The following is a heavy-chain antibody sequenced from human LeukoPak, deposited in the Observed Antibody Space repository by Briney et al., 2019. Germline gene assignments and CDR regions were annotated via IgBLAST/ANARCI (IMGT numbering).Heavy chain of an antibody. V-gene: IGHV4-34*01. CDR2: INHSGST. J-gene: IGHJ6*03. D-gene: IGHD6-13*01. Sequence: SETLSLTCAVYGGSFSGYYWSWIRQPPGKGLEWIGEINHSGSTNYNPSLKSRVAISVDTSKNQFSLKLSSVTAADTAVYYCARHSSSSWSYNYYYMDVWGKGTTVTVSS. CDR1: GGSFSGYY. CDR3: ARHSSSSWSYNYYYMDV.